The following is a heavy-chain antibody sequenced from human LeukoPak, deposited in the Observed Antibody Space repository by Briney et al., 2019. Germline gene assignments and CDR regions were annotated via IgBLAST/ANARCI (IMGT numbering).Heavy chain of an antibody. CDR1: GLTFSKYS. CDR3: ARHGGSGSYYNWFDP. CDR2: IDTSSTTM. V-gene: IGHV3-48*04. D-gene: IGHD3-10*01. Sequence: PGGSLRLSCAASGLTFSKYSMTWVRQAPGKGLEWVSFIDTSSTTMYYTDSVKGRFTISRDNAKNSLYLQMNSLKVEDTAIYYCARHGGSGSYYNWFDPWGQGTLVTVSS. J-gene: IGHJ5*02.